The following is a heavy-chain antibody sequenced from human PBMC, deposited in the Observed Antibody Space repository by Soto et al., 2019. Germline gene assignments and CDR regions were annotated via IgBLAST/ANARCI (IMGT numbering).Heavy chain of an antibody. CDR1: GFTFSSYA. D-gene: IGHD2-21*02. V-gene: IGHV3-23*01. Sequence: RGSLRLSCAASGFTFSSYAMSWVRQAPGKGLEWVSAISGSGGSTYYADSVKGRFTISRDNSKNTLYLQMNNLRAEDTAVYYCAKGSVVVAAKFDSWGQGTLVTVSS. CDR2: ISGSGGST. CDR3: AKGSVVVAAKFDS. J-gene: IGHJ4*02.